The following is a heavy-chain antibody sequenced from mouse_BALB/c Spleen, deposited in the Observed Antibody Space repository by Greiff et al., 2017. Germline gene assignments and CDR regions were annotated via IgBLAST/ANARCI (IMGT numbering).Heavy chain of an antibody. CDR3: ARLSGYYYFDY. V-gene: IGHV1-54*01. CDR1: GYAFTNYL. J-gene: IGHJ2*01. Sequence: QVQLKESGAELVRPGTSVKVSCKASGYAFTNYLIEWVKQRPGQGLEWIGVINPGSGGTNYNEKFKGKATLTADKSSSTAYMQLSSLTSDDSAVYFCARLSGYYYFDYWGQGTTLTVSS. CDR2: INPGSGGT. D-gene: IGHD2-3*01.